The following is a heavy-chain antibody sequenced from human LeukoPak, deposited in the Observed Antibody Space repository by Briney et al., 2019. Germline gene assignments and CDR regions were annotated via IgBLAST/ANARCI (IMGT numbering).Heavy chain of an antibody. CDR2: INPNSGGT. D-gene: IGHD5-24*01. Sequence: ASVKVSCKASGYTFTGYYMHWVRQAPGQGLEWMGWINPNSGGTSYAQKFQGRVTMTRDTSISTAYMELSRLRSDDTAVYYCAREGRWLQWGYYYYYMDVWGKGTTVTVSS. CDR1: GYTFTGYY. CDR3: AREGRWLQWGYYYYYMDV. J-gene: IGHJ6*03. V-gene: IGHV1-2*02.